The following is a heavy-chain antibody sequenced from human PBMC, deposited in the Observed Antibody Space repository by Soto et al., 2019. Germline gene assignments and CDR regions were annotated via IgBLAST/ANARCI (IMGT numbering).Heavy chain of an antibody. J-gene: IGHJ4*02. CDR1: GFTFINYG. CDR3: ARDGETSSHYGIFDY. V-gene: IGHV3-33*01. CDR2: FWANGRQQ. Sequence: QVQLVESGGGVVQPGTSLRLSCAASGFTFINYGIHWVRQAPGKGLEWVAVFWANGRQQYYADSVKGRFTVSRDSSRNTLYLQMDGLRAEDTAVYFCARDGETSSHYGIFDYWGQGTPVTVSS. D-gene: IGHD3-3*01.